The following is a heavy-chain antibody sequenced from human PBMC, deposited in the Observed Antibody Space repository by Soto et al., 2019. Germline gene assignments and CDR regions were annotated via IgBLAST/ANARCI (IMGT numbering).Heavy chain of an antibody. V-gene: IGHV1-69*13. CDR2: IIPIFGTA. Sequence: ASVKVSCKASGGTFSSYAISWVRQAPGQGLEWMGGIIPIFGTANYAQKFQGRVTITADESTSTAYMELSSLRSEDTAVYYCARTPSVNYAYGAFDIWGQGTMVTVSS. CDR1: GGTFSSYA. D-gene: IGHD3-16*01. CDR3: ARTPSVNYAYGAFDI. J-gene: IGHJ3*02.